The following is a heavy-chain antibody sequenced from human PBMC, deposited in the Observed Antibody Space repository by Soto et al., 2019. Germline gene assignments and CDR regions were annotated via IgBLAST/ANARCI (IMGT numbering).Heavy chain of an antibody. CDR3: ARVSTVTTPYYYYYGMDV. CDR2: IYYSGST. Sequence: PSETLSLTCTVSGGSISSSSYYWGWIRQPPGRGLEWIGSIYYSGSTYYNPSLKSRVTISVDTSKNQFSLKLSSVTAADTAVYYCARVSTVTTPYYYYYGMDVWGQGTTVTVSS. CDR1: GGSISSSSYY. V-gene: IGHV4-39*01. D-gene: IGHD4-17*01. J-gene: IGHJ6*02.